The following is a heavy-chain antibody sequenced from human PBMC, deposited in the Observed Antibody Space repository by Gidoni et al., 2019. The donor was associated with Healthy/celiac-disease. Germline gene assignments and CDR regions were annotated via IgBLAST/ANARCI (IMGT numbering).Heavy chain of an antibody. J-gene: IGHJ4*02. D-gene: IGHD2-2*01. V-gene: IGHV3-23*01. CDR1: GFTFSSYA. CDR2: ISGSGGST. Sequence: EVQLLESGGGLVQPGGSRRLSCAASGFTFSSYAMSWVRQAPGKGLAWVSAISGSGGSTYYADSVKGRFTISRDNSKNTLYLQMNSLRAEDTAVYYCAKSAVVVPAATHDYWGQGTLVTVSS. CDR3: AKSAVVVPAATHDY.